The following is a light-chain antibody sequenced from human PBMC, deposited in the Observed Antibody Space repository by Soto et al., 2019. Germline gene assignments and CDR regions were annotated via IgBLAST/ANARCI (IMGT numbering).Light chain of an antibody. CDR3: QQYNNWPPIT. J-gene: IGKJ5*01. CDR2: GAS. V-gene: IGKV3-15*01. CDR1: QSVSSN. Sequence: EIVMTQSPATVSVSPGERATLSCRASQSVSSNLAWYQQTPGQAPRLLIYGASTRATGIPARFSGSGSGTEFTLTLSSLQSEDFAVHYCQQYNNWPPITFGQGTRLEI.